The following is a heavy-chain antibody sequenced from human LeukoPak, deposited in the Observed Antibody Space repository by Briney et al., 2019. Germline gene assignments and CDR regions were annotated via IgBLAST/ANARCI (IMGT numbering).Heavy chain of an antibody. V-gene: IGHV3-23*01. CDR3: ARDRAAFDS. CDR1: GFTFSSFP. J-gene: IGHJ4*02. Sequence: GGSLRLSCAASGFTFSSFPMSWVRQAPGKGLQWVSGITGRGGNTYYADSVEGRFTISRDNSKNTLSPQMDSLRAEDTAIYYCARDRAAFDSWGQGTLVTVSS. D-gene: IGHD6-25*01. CDR2: ITGRGGNT.